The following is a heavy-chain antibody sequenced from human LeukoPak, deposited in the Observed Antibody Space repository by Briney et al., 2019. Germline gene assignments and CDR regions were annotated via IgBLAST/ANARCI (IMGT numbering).Heavy chain of an antibody. Sequence: SETLSLTCTVSGGSIRSSTYYWGWIRQPPGKGLEWIGSIYYSGSTYYNASLKSRVTISADTSKNQISLKLSSVTAADTAVYDCARPLSGSSSWHGDAFDIWGQGTMVTVSS. V-gene: IGHV4-39*01. CDR2: IYYSGST. CDR3: ARPLSGSSSWHGDAFDI. D-gene: IGHD6-13*01. CDR1: GGSIRSSTYY. J-gene: IGHJ3*02.